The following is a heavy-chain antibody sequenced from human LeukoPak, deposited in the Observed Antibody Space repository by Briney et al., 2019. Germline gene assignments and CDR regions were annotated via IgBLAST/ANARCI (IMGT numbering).Heavy chain of an antibody. CDR3: ARRSIANACFDY. J-gene: IGHJ4*02. V-gene: IGHV4-39*01. D-gene: IGHD6-6*01. CDR2: IYYSGSA. CDR1: GGSISSSSYY. Sequence: SETLSLTCTVSGGSISSSSYYWGWIRQPPGKGLEWIGSIYYSGSAYYNPSLKSRVTTSVDTSKNQFSLKLSSVTAADTAVYYCARRSIANACFDYWGQGTLVTVSS.